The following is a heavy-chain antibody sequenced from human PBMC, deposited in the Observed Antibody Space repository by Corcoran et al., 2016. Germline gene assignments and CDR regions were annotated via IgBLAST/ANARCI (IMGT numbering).Heavy chain of an antibody. CDR2: INHSGST. D-gene: IGHD4-17*01. V-gene: IGHV4-34*01. CDR3: ARGRLRSFDP. CDR1: GGSFSGYY. J-gene: IGHJ5*02. Sequence: QVQLQQWGAGLLKPSETLSLTCAVYGGSFSGYYWSWIRQPPGKGLEWIGEINHSGSTNYHPSLKSRVTISVDTSKNQFSLKLSSVTAADTAVDYWARGRLRSFDPWGQGTLVTVSS.